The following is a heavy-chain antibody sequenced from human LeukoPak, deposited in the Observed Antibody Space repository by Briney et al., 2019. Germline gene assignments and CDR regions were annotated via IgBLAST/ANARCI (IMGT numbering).Heavy chain of an antibody. D-gene: IGHD3-9*01. CDR2: ISSTSSYI. Sequence: PGGSLRLSCAASGFTFSSYSMNWVRQAPGKGLEWVSSISSTSSYIYYADSVKGRFTISRDNAKNSLYLQMNSLRAEDTAVYYCARDPGWLRYFDYWGQGTLVTVSS. CDR1: GFTFSSYS. CDR3: ARDPGWLRYFDY. V-gene: IGHV3-21*01. J-gene: IGHJ4*02.